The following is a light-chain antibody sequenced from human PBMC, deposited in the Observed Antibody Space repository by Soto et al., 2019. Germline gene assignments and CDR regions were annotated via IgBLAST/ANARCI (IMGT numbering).Light chain of an antibody. Sequence: DIQLTQSPSTLSASVGDRVTITCRASQSINIWLAWYQQKPGKAPKLLMYKASSLEGGVPSTFSGSGSGTEFTLSISSLQPDDFATYYCQHYYGSPYTFGQGTKLEI. CDR2: KAS. V-gene: IGKV1-5*03. J-gene: IGKJ2*01. CDR1: QSINIW. CDR3: QHYYGSPYT.